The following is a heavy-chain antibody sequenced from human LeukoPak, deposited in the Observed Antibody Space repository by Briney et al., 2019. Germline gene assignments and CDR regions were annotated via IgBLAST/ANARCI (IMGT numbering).Heavy chain of an antibody. CDR3: ARGYSSGLHFDY. CDR2: IGTAGDT. J-gene: IGHJ4*02. Sequence: GGSLRLSCAASGFTFSSYDMHWVRQATGKGLEWVSAIGTAGDTYYPGSVKGRFTISRENAKNTLYLQMNSLRAEDTAAYYCARGYSSGLHFDYWGQGTLVTVSS. CDR1: GFTFSSYD. V-gene: IGHV3-13*01. D-gene: IGHD6-19*01.